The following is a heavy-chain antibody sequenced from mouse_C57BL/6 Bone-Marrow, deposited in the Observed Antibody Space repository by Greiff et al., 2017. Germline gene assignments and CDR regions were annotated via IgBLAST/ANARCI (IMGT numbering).Heavy chain of an antibody. D-gene: IGHD2-2*01. CDR3: ASWFFDY. J-gene: IGHJ2*01. CDR2: IDPASGNT. Sequence: VHVKQSVAELVRPGASVKLSCTASGFNTKNTYMHWVKQRPEQGLQWIGRIDPASGNTKYAPKFQGKATITADTSSNTAYLQLSSLTSEDTAIYYCASWFFDYGGQGTTLTASA. CDR1: GFNTKNTY. V-gene: IGHV14-3*01.